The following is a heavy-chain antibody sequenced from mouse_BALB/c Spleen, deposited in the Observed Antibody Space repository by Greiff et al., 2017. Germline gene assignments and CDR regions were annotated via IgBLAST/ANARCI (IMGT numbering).Heavy chain of an antibody. D-gene: IGHD2-4*01. CDR1: GYTFTSYT. CDR3: APLYYDYDAWFAY. J-gene: IGHJ3*01. Sequence: QVQLQQSAAELARPGASVKMSCKASGYTFTSYTMHWVKQRPGQGLEWIGYINPSSGYTEYNQKFKDKTTLTADKSSSTAYMQLSSLTSEDSAVYYCAPLYYDYDAWFAYWGQGTLVTVSA. CDR2: INPSSGYT. V-gene: IGHV1-4*02.